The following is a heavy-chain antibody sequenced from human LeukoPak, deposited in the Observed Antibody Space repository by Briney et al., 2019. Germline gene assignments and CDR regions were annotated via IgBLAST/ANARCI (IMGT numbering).Heavy chain of an antibody. CDR2: ISGSGGST. CDR3: AKRFDGFYSAFDI. CDR1: GFTFSSYA. J-gene: IGHJ3*02. Sequence: GGSLRLSCAASGFTFSSYAMSWVRQAPGKGLEWVSAISGSGGSTYYADSVKGRFTISRDNSKNTLYLQMSSLRAGDTAVYYCAKRFDGFYSAFDIWGQGTMVTVSS. D-gene: IGHD2/OR15-2a*01. V-gene: IGHV3-23*01.